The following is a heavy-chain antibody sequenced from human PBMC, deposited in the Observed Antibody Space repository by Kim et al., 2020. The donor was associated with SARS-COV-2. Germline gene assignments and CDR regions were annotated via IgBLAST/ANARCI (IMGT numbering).Heavy chain of an antibody. CDR3: ARGGIATAGTHLWAVAGDYYYYGMDV. V-gene: IGHV1-2*04. CDR2: INPNSGDA. CDR1: GYTFTGYY. D-gene: IGHD6-13*01. J-gene: IGHJ6*02. Sequence: ASVKVSCKASGYTFTGYYMHWVRQAPGQGLEWMGWINPNSGDANYAQKFQGWVTMTRDTSISTAYMELSRLRSDDTAVYYCARGGIATAGTHLWAVAGDYYYYGMDVWGQGTTVTVSS.